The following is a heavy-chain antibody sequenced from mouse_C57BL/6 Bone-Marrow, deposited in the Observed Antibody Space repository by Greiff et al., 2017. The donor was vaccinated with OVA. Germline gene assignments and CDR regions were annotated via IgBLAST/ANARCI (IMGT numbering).Heavy chain of an antibody. V-gene: IGHV14-4*01. CDR3: TTGSSGCAMDY. Sequence: EVQLQQSGAELVRPGASVKLSCTASGFNIKDDYMHWVKQRPEQGLEWIGWIDPENGDTEYASKFQGKATITADTSSNTAYLQLSSLTSEDTAVYYCTTGSSGCAMDYWGQGTSVTVSS. D-gene: IGHD3-2*02. J-gene: IGHJ4*01. CDR2: IDPENGDT. CDR1: GFNIKDDY.